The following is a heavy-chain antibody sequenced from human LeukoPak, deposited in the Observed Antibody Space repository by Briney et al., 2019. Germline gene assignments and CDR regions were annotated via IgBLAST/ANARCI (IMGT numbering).Heavy chain of an antibody. D-gene: IGHD3-10*02. CDR2: ISAYNGNT. J-gene: IGHJ4*02. CDR3: ARCSGSIRWTDFDH. Sequence: ASVKVSCKASGYTFTNYGVSWVRQAPGQGLEWMGWISAYNGNTDYAQKLQGRVTMTTDTSTSTAYMELRSLRSDDTAVYYCARCSGSIRWTDFDHWGQGTLVTVSS. V-gene: IGHV1-18*01. CDR1: GYTFTNYG.